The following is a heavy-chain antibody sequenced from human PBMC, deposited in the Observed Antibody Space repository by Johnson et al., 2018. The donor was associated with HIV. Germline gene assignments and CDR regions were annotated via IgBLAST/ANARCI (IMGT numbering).Heavy chain of an antibody. CDR2: INWNGGST. Sequence: VQLVESGGGVVRPGGSLRLSCATSGFTFDDYGMSWVRQAPGKGLEWVSGINWNGGSTGYADSVKGRFTISRDNSENTLNLQMNSLRAEDTAVYYCATTMTTVTLYDAFDVWGQGTMVTVSS. D-gene: IGHD4-11*01. CDR1: GFTFDDYG. J-gene: IGHJ3*01. V-gene: IGHV3-20*04. CDR3: ATTMTTVTLYDAFDV.